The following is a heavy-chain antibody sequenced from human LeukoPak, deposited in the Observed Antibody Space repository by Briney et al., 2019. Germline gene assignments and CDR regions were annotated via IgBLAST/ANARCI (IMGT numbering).Heavy chain of an antibody. CDR2: ISSSSSYI. D-gene: IGHD6-19*01. V-gene: IGHV3-21*01. Sequence: GSLRLSCAASGFTFSSYSMNWVRQAPGKGLEWVSSISSSSSYIYYADSVKGRFTISRDNAKNSLYLQMNSLRAEDTAVYYCARSVAGPYALDYWGQGTLVTVSS. CDR3: ARSVAGPYALDY. CDR1: GFTFSSYS. J-gene: IGHJ4*02.